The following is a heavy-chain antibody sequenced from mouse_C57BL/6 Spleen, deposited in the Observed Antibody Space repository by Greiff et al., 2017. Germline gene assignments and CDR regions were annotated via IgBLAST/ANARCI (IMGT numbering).Heavy chain of an antibody. Sequence: QVHVKQPGAELVKPGASVKMSCKASGYTFTSYWITWVKQRPGQGLEWIGDIYPGSGSINYNEKFKSKATLTVDTSSSTAYMQLSSLTSEDSAVYYCARDSNYVHDYWGQGTTLTVSS. V-gene: IGHV1-55*01. CDR2: IYPGSGSI. D-gene: IGHD2-5*01. CDR3: ARDSNYVHDY. CDR1: GYTFTSYW. J-gene: IGHJ2*01.